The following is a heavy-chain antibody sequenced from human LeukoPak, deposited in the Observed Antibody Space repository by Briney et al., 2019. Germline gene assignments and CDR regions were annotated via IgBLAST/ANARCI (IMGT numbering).Heavy chain of an antibody. Sequence: PSETLSLTCAVYGGSFSGYYWSWIHQPPGKGLEWIGEINHSGSTNYNPSLKSRVTISVDTSRNQFSLKLSSVTAADTAVYYCARREASNGFDYWGQGTLVTVSS. CDR2: INHSGST. V-gene: IGHV4-34*01. J-gene: IGHJ4*02. D-gene: IGHD2-8*01. CDR1: GGSFSGYY. CDR3: ARREASNGFDY.